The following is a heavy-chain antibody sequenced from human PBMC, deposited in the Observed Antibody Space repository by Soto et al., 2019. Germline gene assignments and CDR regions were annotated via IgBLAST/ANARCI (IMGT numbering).Heavy chain of an antibody. Sequence: SVKVSCKASGGTFSSYAISWVRQAPGQGLEWMGGIIPIFGTANYAQKFQGRVTITADESTSTAYMELSSLRSEDTAVYYCARSYYDFWSGYYTDYYYYYGMDVWGQGTTVTVSS. V-gene: IGHV1-69*13. CDR3: ARSYYDFWSGYYTDYYYYYGMDV. CDR1: GGTFSSYA. D-gene: IGHD3-3*01. J-gene: IGHJ6*02. CDR2: IIPIFGTA.